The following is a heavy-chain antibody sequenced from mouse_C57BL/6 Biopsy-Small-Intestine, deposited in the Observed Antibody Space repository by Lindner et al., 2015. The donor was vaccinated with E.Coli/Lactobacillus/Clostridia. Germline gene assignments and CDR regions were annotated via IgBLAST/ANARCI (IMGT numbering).Heavy chain of an antibody. CDR3: ARSGYDYDEAMDY. CDR2: IYLRSGNT. D-gene: IGHD2-4*01. V-gene: IGHV1-81*01. CDR1: GYTFTIYG. Sequence: VQLQESGAELARPGASVKLSCKASGYTFTIYGIIWVKQRAGQGLEWIGEIYLRSGNTYYNEKFKGKATLTADKSSSTAYMELRSLTSEDSAVYFCARSGYDYDEAMDYWGQGTSVTVSS. J-gene: IGHJ4*01.